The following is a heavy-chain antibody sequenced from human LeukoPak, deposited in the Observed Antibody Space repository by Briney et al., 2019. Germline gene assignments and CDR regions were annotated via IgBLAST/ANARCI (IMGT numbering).Heavy chain of an antibody. CDR2: IVVGSGNI. CDR1: GFAFTTSA. V-gene: IGHV1-58*02. D-gene: IGHD3-9*01. CDR3: ARDRQASWDLTGYHDY. Sequence: ASVKVSCKTSGFAFTTSAIQWVRQARGQRLEWIGWIVVGSGNINYAENLQERISITRDMSTSTAYMELSSLRSEDTAVYYCARDRQASWDLTGYHDYWGQGILVTVSS. J-gene: IGHJ4*02.